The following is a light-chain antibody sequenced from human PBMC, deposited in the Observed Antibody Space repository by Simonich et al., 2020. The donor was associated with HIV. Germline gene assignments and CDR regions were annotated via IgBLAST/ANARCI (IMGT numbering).Light chain of an antibody. CDR3: CSYAGSSTLV. V-gene: IGLV2-23*01. J-gene: IGLJ2*01. CDR2: EGS. CDR1: SSDVGSYNL. Sequence: QSALTPPASVSVSPGQSITISCTGTSSDVGSYNLVSWSKLHPGKAPKLMIYEGSTRPSGVTNRFSGSKSGNTASLTISVLQSEDEADYYCCSYAGSSTLVFGGGTKLTVL.